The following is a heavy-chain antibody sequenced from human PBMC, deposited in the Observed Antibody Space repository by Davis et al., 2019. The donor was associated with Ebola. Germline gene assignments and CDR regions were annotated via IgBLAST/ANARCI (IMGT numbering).Heavy chain of an antibody. D-gene: IGHD3-10*01. V-gene: IGHV3-53*05. CDR3: ARDRYYGSGSYSGYMDV. Sequence: PGGSLRLSCAASGFTVSSNYMSWVRQAPGKGLEWVSVIYSGGSTYYADSVKGRFTISRDNSKNTLYLQMNSLRAEDTAVYYCARDRYYGSGSYSGYMDVWGKGTTVTVSS. CDR1: GFTVSSNY. CDR2: IYSGGST. J-gene: IGHJ6*03.